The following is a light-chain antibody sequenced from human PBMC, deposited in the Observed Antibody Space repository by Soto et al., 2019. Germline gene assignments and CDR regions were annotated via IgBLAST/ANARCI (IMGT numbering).Light chain of an antibody. V-gene: IGKV4-1*01. CDR2: WAS. Sequence: DTVMTQSPESLAVSLGERATINCKSSQSLLHSTNNTNYLNWYQKKPGQPPKLLIYWASTRESGVPDRFSGSGSRRDFTLTISSLQAEDVAVYYCQQCYSVPYTFGQGTKLDI. CDR1: QSLLHSTNNTNY. J-gene: IGKJ2*01. CDR3: QQCYSVPYT.